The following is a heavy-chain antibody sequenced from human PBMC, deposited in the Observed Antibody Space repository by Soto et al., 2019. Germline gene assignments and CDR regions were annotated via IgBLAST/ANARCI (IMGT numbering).Heavy chain of an antibody. CDR3: ARVLVFYGGFDP. CDR2: ISSSGSTI. Sequence: PGGSLRLSCAASGFTFTDYYMTWIRQAPGKGLEWVSYISSSGSTIYYADSVKGRFTIPRDNAKNSLYLQMNSLRAEDTAVYYCARVLVFYGGFDPWGQGTLVTVSS. D-gene: IGHD2-21*02. V-gene: IGHV3-11*01. CDR1: GFTFTDYY. J-gene: IGHJ5*02.